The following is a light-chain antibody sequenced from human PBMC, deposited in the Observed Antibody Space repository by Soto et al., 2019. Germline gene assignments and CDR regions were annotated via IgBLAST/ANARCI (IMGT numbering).Light chain of an antibody. CDR3: SSYTSSSTYV. J-gene: IGLJ1*01. V-gene: IGLV2-14*01. CDR1: SSDVGGYNY. Sequence: SVLTQPASVSGSPGQSITIACTGTSSDVGGYNYVSWYQQYPGKAPRLVISDVSDRPSGVSNRFSGSKSGNSASLTISGLQAEDEADYYCSSYTSSSTYVFGTGTEAPVL. CDR2: DVS.